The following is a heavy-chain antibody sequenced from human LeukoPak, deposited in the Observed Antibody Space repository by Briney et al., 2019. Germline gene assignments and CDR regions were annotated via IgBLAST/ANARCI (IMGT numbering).Heavy chain of an antibody. J-gene: IGHJ4*02. V-gene: IGHV4-34*01. CDR1: GGSFSGYY. CDR3: ARDQFGGSYYFDY. D-gene: IGHD1-26*01. CDR2: INHSGST. Sequence: SETLSLTCTVYGGSFSGYYWSWIRQPPGKGLQWIGEINHSGSTNYNPSLKSRVTISVDTSKNQFSLTLSSVTAADTAVYYCARDQFGGSYYFDYWGQGTLVTVSS.